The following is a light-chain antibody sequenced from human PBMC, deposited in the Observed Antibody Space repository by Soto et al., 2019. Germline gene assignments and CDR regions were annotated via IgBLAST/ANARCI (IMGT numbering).Light chain of an antibody. Sequence: EIVLTQSPGTLSLSPGQRATLSCRASQSVSSSYLAWYQQKPGQAPRLLIYGASSRATGIPDRFSGSGSGTDFTLIISRLEPEDFAVYYCQQFDTSPPSTFGQGTRLEIK. J-gene: IGKJ5*01. V-gene: IGKV3-20*01. CDR2: GAS. CDR1: QSVSSSY. CDR3: QQFDTSPPST.